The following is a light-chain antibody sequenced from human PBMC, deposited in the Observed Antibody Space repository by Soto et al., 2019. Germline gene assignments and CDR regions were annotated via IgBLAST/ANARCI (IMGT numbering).Light chain of an antibody. J-gene: IGKJ1*01. CDR1: QSVSSN. CDR2: GAS. CDR3: QQYNNWWT. Sequence: EIVMTQSPATLSVSPGEGATLSCRASQSVSSNLAWYQQKPGQAPRLLIYGASIRATGIPGRFSGSGSGTEFTLTISCLQSEDFAVDFCQQYNNWWTFGQGTKVEIK. V-gene: IGKV3-15*01.